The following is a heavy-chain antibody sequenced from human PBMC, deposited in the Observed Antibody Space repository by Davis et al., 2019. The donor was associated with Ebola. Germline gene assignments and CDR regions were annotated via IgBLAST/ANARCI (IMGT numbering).Heavy chain of an antibody. D-gene: IGHD3-3*01. CDR2: ISTSGSTI. Sequence: PGGSLRLSCAASGFIFSDYYMSWIRQAPGKGLEWVSYISTSGSTIYYADSVKGRFTISRDNAKNSLYLQMNGLRAEDTAVYYCARDSPDFWSGYYVYYFDYWGQGTLVTVSS. J-gene: IGHJ4*02. CDR3: ARDSPDFWSGYYVYYFDY. CDR1: GFIFSDYY. V-gene: IGHV3-11*04.